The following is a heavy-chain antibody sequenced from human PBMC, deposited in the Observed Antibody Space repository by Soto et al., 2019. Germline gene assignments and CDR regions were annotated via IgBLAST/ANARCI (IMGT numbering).Heavy chain of an antibody. CDR2: INAGNGNT. CDR1: GYTFTSYA. Sequence: QVQLVQSGAEVKKPGASVKVSCKASGYTFTSYAMHWVRQAPGQRPEWMGWINAGNGNTKYSQKFQGRFTLTRDTSASTAYMELSSLISEDTAVYYCARGFRVGDSEWFEPWGQGTLVTVSS. CDR3: ARGFRVGDSEWFEP. V-gene: IGHV1-3*01. D-gene: IGHD2-21*02. J-gene: IGHJ5*02.